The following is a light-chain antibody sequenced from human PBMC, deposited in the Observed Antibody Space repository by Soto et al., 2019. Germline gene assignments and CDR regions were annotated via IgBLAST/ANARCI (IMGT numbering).Light chain of an antibody. CDR3: CSYAGSVI. V-gene: IGLV2-23*01. CDR2: EDS. CDR1: NSDVGSYNF. J-gene: IGLJ2*01. Sequence: QSVLTQPASVSGSPGQSITISCTGTNSDVGSYNFVSWYQQHPGKAPKLMIYEDSKRPSGVSNRFSGSKSANTASLTISGLQAEDEADYYCCSYAGSVIFGGGTKLTVL.